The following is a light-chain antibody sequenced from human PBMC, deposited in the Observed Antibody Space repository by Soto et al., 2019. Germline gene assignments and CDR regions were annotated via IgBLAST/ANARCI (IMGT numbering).Light chain of an antibody. J-gene: IGKJ2*01. CDR1: QSVSSNY. CDR3: QQDAGSSYT. CDR2: DAA. Sequence: EIVLTQSPGTLSLSPGERATLSCRASQSVSSNYLVWYQQKPGQAPRPLIYDAATRATGIPDRFSGRGSGTDFTLTISRLEPEYFAVYYCQQDAGSSYTFGQGTKLELK. V-gene: IGKV3-20*01.